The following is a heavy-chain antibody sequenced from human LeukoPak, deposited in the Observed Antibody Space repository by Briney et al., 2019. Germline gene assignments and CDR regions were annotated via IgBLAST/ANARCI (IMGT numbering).Heavy chain of an antibody. V-gene: IGHV4-30-2*01. CDR2: INHSGST. Sequence: SQTLSLTCTVSGGSISSGGYYWSWIRQPPGKGLEWIGEINHSGSTNYNPSLKSRVTISVDTSKNQFSLKLSSVTAADTAVYYCARGLSSWYQDPYYFDYWGQGTLVTVSS. CDR3: ARGLSSWYQDPYYFDY. J-gene: IGHJ4*02. CDR1: GGSISSGGYY. D-gene: IGHD6-13*01.